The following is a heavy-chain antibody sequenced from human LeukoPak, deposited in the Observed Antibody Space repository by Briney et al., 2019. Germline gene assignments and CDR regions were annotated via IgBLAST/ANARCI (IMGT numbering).Heavy chain of an antibody. Sequence: GGSLRLSCAASGFTFSSNWMRWARQAPGKGLEWVANINQDGSEKYYVDSVKGRFTISRDNAKNSVYLQMNSLRAEDTAVYYCVRSMYSSNWSGDDYWGQGSLVTVSS. CDR1: GFTFSSNW. CDR2: INQDGSEK. D-gene: IGHD6-13*01. J-gene: IGHJ4*02. V-gene: IGHV3-7*02. CDR3: VRSMYSSNWSGDDY.